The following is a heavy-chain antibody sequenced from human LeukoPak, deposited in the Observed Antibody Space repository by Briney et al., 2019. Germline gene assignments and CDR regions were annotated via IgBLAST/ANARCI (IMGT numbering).Heavy chain of an antibody. J-gene: IGHJ4*02. CDR1: GFTVSSNY. CDR2: IYSGGST. CDR3: ARGHLAYDSSGYYSYYFDY. Sequence: PGGSLRLSCAASGFTVSSNYMSWVRQAPGKGLEWVSVIYSGGSTYYADSVKGRFTISRDNSKNTLYLQMNSLRAEDTAVYYCARGHLAYDSSGYYSYYFDYWGQGTLVTVSS. V-gene: IGHV3-66*01. D-gene: IGHD3-22*01.